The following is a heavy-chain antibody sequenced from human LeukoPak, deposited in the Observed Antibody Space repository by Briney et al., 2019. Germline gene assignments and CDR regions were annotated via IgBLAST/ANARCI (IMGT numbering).Heavy chain of an antibody. Sequence: ASVKVSCKASGYTFTNYDLNWGRQAPGHGLEWMGWMNPNSGNTGHAQKVQGRVTMTRNTSKSAAYMELSSLSSEDTAVYYCATRGSHLPKGAFDIWGQGTMVTVSS. J-gene: IGHJ3*02. CDR3: ATRGSHLPKGAFDI. CDR2: MNPNSGNT. V-gene: IGHV1-8*01. CDR1: GYTFTNYD. D-gene: IGHD3-10*01.